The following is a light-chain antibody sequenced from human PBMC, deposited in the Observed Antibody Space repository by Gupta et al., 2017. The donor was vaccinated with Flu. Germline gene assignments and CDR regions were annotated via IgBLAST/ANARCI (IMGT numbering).Light chain of an antibody. Sequence: KIGTNTVNWYQQLPGTGPKLLRDSDERRPEGVPDRFSGSKSGTSASLAISGLQSEDEAVYYCATWDDSLYTWVVGGGNKLTVL. CDR3: ATWDDSLYTWV. CDR2: SDE. V-gene: IGLV1-44*01. J-gene: IGLJ3*02. CDR1: KIGTNT.